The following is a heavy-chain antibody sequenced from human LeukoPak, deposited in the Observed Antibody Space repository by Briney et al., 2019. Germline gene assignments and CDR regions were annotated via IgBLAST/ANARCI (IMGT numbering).Heavy chain of an antibody. Sequence: SESLSLTCTVSGGSINSYYWSWIRQPPGKGLEWIGFIYYSGSTNYKSSLKSRVTISVDTSKNQFSLKLSSVTAADTAVYYCARLSSSWYQDWYFDLWGRGTLVTVSS. CDR3: ARLSSSWYQDWYFDL. CDR1: GGSINSYY. J-gene: IGHJ2*01. V-gene: IGHV4-59*08. D-gene: IGHD6-13*01. CDR2: IYYSGST.